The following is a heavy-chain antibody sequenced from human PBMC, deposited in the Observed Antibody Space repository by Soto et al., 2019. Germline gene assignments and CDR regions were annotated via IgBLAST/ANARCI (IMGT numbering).Heavy chain of an antibody. J-gene: IGHJ2*01. V-gene: IGHV1-18*01. D-gene: IGHD5-12*01. CDR1: GNTFTNHG. CDR3: ARDSDGDGYIYWYFDL. Sequence: QVQLVQSAAEVKKPGASVKVSCKASGNTFTNHGISWVRQAPGQGLEWMGWIRALNGNTNYAQEFQGRITMTTDTSTTTAYMEPRSLKSDDTAVYYCARDSDGDGYIYWYFDLWGRGTLVTVSS. CDR2: IRALNGNT.